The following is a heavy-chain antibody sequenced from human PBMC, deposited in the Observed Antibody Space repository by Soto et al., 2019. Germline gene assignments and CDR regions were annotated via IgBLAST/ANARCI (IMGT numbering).Heavy chain of an antibody. D-gene: IGHD4-4*01. V-gene: IGHV1-18*01. CDR1: GYTFTSYG. Sequence: ASVKVSCKXSGYTFTSYGISWVRQAPGQGLEWMGWISAYNGNTNYAQKLQGRVTMTTDTSTSTAYMELRSLRSDDTAVYYRARDYLYCNYASWWFDPWGQGTLVTVSS. CDR3: ARDYLYCNYASWWFDP. J-gene: IGHJ5*02. CDR2: ISAYNGNT.